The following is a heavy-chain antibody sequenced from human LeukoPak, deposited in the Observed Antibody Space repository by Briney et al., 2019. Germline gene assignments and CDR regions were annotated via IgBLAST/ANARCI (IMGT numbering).Heavy chain of an antibody. CDR1: GGSISSYY. V-gene: IGHV4-59*08. J-gene: IGHJ6*02. CDR3: ARLGTAAAGTHYYGMDV. CDR2: IYYSGST. Sequence: SETLSLTCTVSGGSISSYYWSWIRQPPGKGLEWIGYIYYSGSTNYNPSLKSRVTISVDTSKNQFSLKLSSVTAADTAVYYCARLGTAAAGTHYYGMDVWGQGTTVTVSS. D-gene: IGHD6-13*01.